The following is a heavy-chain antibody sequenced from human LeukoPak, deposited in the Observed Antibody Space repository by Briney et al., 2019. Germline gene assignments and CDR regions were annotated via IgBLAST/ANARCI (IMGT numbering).Heavy chain of an antibody. V-gene: IGHV3-21*01. Sequence: GGSLRLSCAASGFTFTTYGMIWVRQAPGKGLEWVSSISSSSSYIYYADSVKGRFTISRDNAKNSLYLQMNSLRAEDTAVYYCARDISFEAAAAGSFDYWGQGTLVTVSS. D-gene: IGHD6-13*01. CDR3: ARDISFEAAAAGSFDY. CDR2: ISSSSSYI. J-gene: IGHJ4*02. CDR1: GFTFTTYG.